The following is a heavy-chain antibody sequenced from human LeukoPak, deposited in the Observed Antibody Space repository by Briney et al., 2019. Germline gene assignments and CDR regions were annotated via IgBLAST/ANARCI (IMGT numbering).Heavy chain of an antibody. CDR1: GGSISSGSYY. CDR2: IYYSGST. Sequence: YPSETLSLTCTVSGGSISSGSYYWSWLRQPAGKGLEWIGYIYYSGSTNYNPSLKSRVTISVDTSKNQFSLKLSSVTAADTAVYYCSRGDWGGDYWGQGTLVTVSS. V-gene: IGHV4-61*10. J-gene: IGHJ4*02. D-gene: IGHD7-27*01. CDR3: SRGDWGGDY.